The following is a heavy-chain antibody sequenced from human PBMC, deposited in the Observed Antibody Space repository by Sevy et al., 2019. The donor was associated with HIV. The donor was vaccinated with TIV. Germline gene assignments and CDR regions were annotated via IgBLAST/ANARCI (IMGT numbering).Heavy chain of an antibody. J-gene: IGHJ4*02. CDR3: ARGYCSSTSCYAIPAFFDY. Sequence: GGSLRLSCAASGFTFSSYAMHWVRQAPGKGLEWVAVISYDGSNKYYADSVKGRFTISRDNSKNTLYLQMNGLRAEDTAVYSCARGYCSSTSCYAIPAFFDYWGQGTLVTVSS. D-gene: IGHD2-2*01. CDR1: GFTFSSYA. V-gene: IGHV3-30-3*01. CDR2: ISYDGSNK.